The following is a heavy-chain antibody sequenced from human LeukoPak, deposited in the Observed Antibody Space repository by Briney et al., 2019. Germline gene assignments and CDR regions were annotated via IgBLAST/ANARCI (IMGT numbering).Heavy chain of an antibody. CDR2: INSDGSST. D-gene: IGHD3-22*01. Sequence: GGSLRLSCAASGFTFSSYWMHWVRQAPGKGLVWVSRINSDGSSTSYADSVKGRFTISRDNAKNTLYLQMNSLRAEDTAVYYCARAEKTYYYDSSGYCWGQGTLVTVSS. CDR3: ARAEKTYYYDSSGYC. V-gene: IGHV3-74*01. CDR1: GFTFSSYW. J-gene: IGHJ4*02.